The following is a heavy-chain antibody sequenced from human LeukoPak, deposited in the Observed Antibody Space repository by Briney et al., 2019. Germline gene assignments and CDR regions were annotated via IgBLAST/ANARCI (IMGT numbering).Heavy chain of an antibody. CDR3: ARDLRRYDILTGYPY. Sequence: ASVKVSCKASGYTFTGYYMHWVRQAPGRGLEWMGRINPNSGGTNYAQKFQGRVTMTRDTSISTAYMELSRLRSDDTAVYYCARDLRRYDILTGYPYWGQGTLVTVSS. V-gene: IGHV1-2*06. CDR1: GYTFTGYY. D-gene: IGHD3-9*01. J-gene: IGHJ4*02. CDR2: INPNSGGT.